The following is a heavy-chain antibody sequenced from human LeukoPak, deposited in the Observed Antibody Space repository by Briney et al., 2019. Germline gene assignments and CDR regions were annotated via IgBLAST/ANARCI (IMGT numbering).Heavy chain of an antibody. CDR2: IYYSGST. J-gene: IGHJ4*02. CDR1: GGSISSYY. D-gene: IGHD3-22*01. CDR3: AGLSSGYYGY. Sequence: PSETLSLTCTVSGGSISSYYWSWIRQPPGKGLEWIGYIYYSGSTNYNPSLKSRVTISVDTSKNQFSLKLSSVTAADTAVYYCAGLSSGYYGYWGQGTLVTVSS. V-gene: IGHV4-59*01.